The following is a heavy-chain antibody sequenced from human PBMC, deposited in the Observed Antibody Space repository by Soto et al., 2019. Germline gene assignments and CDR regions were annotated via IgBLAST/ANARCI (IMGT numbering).Heavy chain of an antibody. V-gene: IGHV4-34*01. CDR1: GGSFIGFY. Sequence: SATRSLTCAVHGGSFIGFYWTWIRQPPGKGLEWIGEIYHSGSTNYNPSLTSRVTISVDKSKNQFSLKLSSVTAADTAVYYCARVGGNNWFDPWGQGTQLTVSS. CDR2: IYHSGST. CDR3: ARVGGNNWFDP. J-gene: IGHJ5*02. D-gene: IGHD2-15*01.